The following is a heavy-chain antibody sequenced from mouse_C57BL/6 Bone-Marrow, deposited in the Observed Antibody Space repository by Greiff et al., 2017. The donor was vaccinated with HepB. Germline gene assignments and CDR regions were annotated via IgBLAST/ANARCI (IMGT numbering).Heavy chain of an antibody. Sequence: EVQGVESGGGLVQPGGSLKLSCAASGFTFSDYGMAWVRQAPRKGPEWVAFISNLAYSIYYADTVTGRFTISRENAKNTLYLAMSSLRSEDTAMYYCARPIYDGYLYAMDYWGQGTSVTVSS. J-gene: IGHJ4*01. V-gene: IGHV5-15*01. D-gene: IGHD2-3*01. CDR1: GFTFSDYG. CDR3: ARPIYDGYLYAMDY. CDR2: ISNLAYSI.